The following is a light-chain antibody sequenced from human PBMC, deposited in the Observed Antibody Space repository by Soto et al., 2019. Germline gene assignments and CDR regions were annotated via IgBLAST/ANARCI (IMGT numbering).Light chain of an antibody. J-gene: IGKJ5*01. CDR3: QQYNSYSIT. Sequence: DIQMTQSPSTLSASVGDRVTITCRASQSISSCLAWYQQKPGKAPRLLIYDASRLESGVPSRFSGSGSGTEFTLTISSLQPDDFATYYCQQYNSYSITFGQGTRLEIK. V-gene: IGKV1-5*01. CDR2: DAS. CDR1: QSISSC.